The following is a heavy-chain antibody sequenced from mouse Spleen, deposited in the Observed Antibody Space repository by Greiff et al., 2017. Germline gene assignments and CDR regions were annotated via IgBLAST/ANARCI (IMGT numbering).Heavy chain of an antibody. J-gene: IGHJ3*01. CDR2: IYPSDSET. V-gene: IGHV1-61*01. Sequence: QVQLQQPGAELVRPGSSVKLSCKASGYTFTSYWMDWVKQRPGQGLEWIGNIYPSDSETHYNQKFKDKATLTVDKSSSTAYMQLSSLTSEDSAVYYSARRSGNYGFAYWGQGTLVTVSA. D-gene: IGHD2-1*01. CDR3: ARRSGNYGFAY. CDR1: GYTFTSYW.